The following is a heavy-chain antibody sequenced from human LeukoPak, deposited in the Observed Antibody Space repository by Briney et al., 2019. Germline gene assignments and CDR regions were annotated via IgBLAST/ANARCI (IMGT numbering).Heavy chain of an antibody. CDR1: GGSISSYY. J-gene: IGHJ3*02. CDR3: ARAEGYCSGGSCYSGAAFDI. CDR2: IYYTGST. Sequence: SETLSLTCSISGGSISSYYWSWVRQPPGKGLEWIAYIYYTGSTNYNPSLKSRVTISIDTSKNQFSLKLSSVTAADTAVYYCARAEGYCSGGSCYSGAAFDIWGQGTMVTVSS. V-gene: IGHV4-59*01. D-gene: IGHD2-15*01.